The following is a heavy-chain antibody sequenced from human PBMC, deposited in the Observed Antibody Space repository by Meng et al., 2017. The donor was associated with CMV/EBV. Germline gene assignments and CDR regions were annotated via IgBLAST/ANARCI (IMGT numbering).Heavy chain of an antibody. CDR3: ARGAGPNDYGRS. CDR2: VTDSGGST. CDR1: GFTFSSYA. Sequence: GESLKISCAASGFTFSSYAMNWVRQAPGKGLEWVSAVTDSGGSTYYADSVKGRFTISRDNSKSTLYLQMNSLRAEDSAVYYCARGAGPNDYGRSWGQGMLVTVSS. V-gene: IGHV3-23*01. D-gene: IGHD4-17*01. J-gene: IGHJ5*02.